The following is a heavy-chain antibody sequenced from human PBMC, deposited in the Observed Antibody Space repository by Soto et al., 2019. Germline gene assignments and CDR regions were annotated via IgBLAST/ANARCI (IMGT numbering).Heavy chain of an antibody. D-gene: IGHD4-17*01. J-gene: IGHJ4*02. Sequence: VQLVQSGAEVKKPGASVKVSCRASGYTFSTYAMHWVRQAPGQRLECMGWINPDNGITDYSKNFQGRLTFTADTSSNTVYMELSSLRYEDTAVFYCARERDTTGWETFDYWGQGTLVTVSS. CDR1: GYTFSTYA. CDR3: ARERDTTGWETFDY. V-gene: IGHV1-3*01. CDR2: INPDNGIT.